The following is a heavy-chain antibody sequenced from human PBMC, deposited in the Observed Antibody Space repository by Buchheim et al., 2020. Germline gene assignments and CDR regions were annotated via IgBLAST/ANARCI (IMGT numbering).Heavy chain of an antibody. D-gene: IGHD6-19*01. CDR2: ISGSGDGT. J-gene: IGHJ1*01. V-gene: IGHV3-23*01. CDR3: AKDARYASGWSHES. CDR1: GFTFSNYA. Sequence: EVQLLESGGGLIQPGGSLRLSCAASGFTFSNYAMTWVRQPPGKGLEWVSGISGSGDGTNYADSVKGRFTISRDNSKNTSYLPLDSLRGEDTAVYYCAKDARYASGWSHESWGQGTL.